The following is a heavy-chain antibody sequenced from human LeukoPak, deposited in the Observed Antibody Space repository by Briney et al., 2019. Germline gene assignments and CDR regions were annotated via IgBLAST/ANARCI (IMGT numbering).Heavy chain of an antibody. CDR3: ARDQGGSSSWYGNHYFDY. J-gene: IGHJ4*02. CDR1: GFTFSSYW. V-gene: IGHV3-7*01. D-gene: IGHD6-13*01. CDR2: IKQDGSEK. Sequence: PGGSLRLSCAASGFTFSSYWMSWVRQAPGKGLEWVANIKQDGSEKYYVDSVKGRFTISRVNAKNSLYLQMNSLRAEDTAVYYCARDQGGSSSWYGNHYFDYWGQGTLVTVSS.